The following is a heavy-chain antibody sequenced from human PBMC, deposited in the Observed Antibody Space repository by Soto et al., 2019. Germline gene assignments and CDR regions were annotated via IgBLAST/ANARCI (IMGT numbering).Heavy chain of an antibody. J-gene: IGHJ4*02. Sequence: GGSLRLSCAASGFTFSSYSMNWVRQAPGKGLEWVSSISSSSSYIYYADSVKGRFTISRDNAKNSLYLQMNSLRAEDTAVYYCAREGNYYGSGSYRPFDYWGQGTPVTVSS. CDR3: AREGNYYGSGSYRPFDY. CDR1: GFTFSSYS. CDR2: ISSSSSYI. V-gene: IGHV3-21*01. D-gene: IGHD3-10*01.